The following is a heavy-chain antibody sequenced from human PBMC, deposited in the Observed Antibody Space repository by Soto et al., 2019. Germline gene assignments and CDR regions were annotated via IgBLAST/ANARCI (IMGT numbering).Heavy chain of an antibody. D-gene: IGHD3-22*01. CDR1: GYTLTELS. CDR3: ATASATLSPAYYYDSSGQTAAFDI. V-gene: IGHV1-24*01. CDR2: FDPEDGET. Sequence: GASVKVSCKVSGYTLTELSMHWVRQAPGKGLEWMGGFDPEDGETIYAQKFQGRVTMTEDTSTDTAYMELSSLRSEDTAVYYCATASATLSPAYYYDSSGQTAAFDIWGQGTMVTVSS. J-gene: IGHJ3*02.